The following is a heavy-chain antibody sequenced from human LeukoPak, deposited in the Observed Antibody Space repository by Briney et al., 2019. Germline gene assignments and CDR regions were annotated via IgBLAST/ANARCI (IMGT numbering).Heavy chain of an antibody. J-gene: IGHJ1*01. CDR3: ARDGLWAGTNFQH. V-gene: IGHV4-59*01. CDR1: GGSISSYY. D-gene: IGHD6-19*01. CDR2: IYYSGST. Sequence: LETLSLTCTVSGGSISSYYWSWIRQPPGKGLEWIGYIYYSGSTNYNPSLKSRVTISVDTSKNQFSLKLSSVTAADTAVYYCARDGLWAGTNFQHWGQGTLVTVSS.